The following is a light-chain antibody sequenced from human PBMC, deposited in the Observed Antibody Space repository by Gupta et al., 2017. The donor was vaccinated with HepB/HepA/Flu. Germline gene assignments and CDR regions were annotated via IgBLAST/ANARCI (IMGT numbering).Light chain of an antibody. Sequence: VLTQSPATLSVSPGERATLSCRASQSINNNLAWYQQKPGQAPRLLIYDTSTRATGVPARFSGSGSGTEFTLTISSLQSEDFAAYYCQEYNNWPPIFTFGPGTKVDIK. J-gene: IGKJ3*01. CDR1: QSINNN. CDR2: DTS. CDR3: QEYNNWPPIFT. V-gene: IGKV3-15*01.